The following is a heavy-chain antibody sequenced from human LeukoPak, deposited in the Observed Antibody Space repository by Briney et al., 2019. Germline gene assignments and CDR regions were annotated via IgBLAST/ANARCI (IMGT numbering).Heavy chain of an antibody. V-gene: IGHV1-2*02. CDR2: INPNSGGT. J-gene: IGHJ4*02. CDR3: ARAGRVYYDSSGYYSYYFDY. D-gene: IGHD3-22*01. CDR1: GYTFTGYY. Sequence: ASVKVSCKASGYTFTGYYMHWVRQAPGQGLEWMGWINPNSGGTNYAQKFQGRVTMTRDTSISTAYMELSRLRSDDTAVYYCARAGRVYYDSSGYYSYYFDYWGQGTLVTVSS.